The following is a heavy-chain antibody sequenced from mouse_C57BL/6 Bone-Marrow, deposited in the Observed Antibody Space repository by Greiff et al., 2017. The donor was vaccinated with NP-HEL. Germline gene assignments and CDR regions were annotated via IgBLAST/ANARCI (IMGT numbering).Heavy chain of an antibody. Sequence: VKLQQPGAELVKPGASVKMSCKASGYTFTSYWITWVKQRPGQGLEWIGDIYPGSGSTNYNEKFKSKATLTVDTSSSTAYMQLSSLTSEDSAVYYCARSAQATRAMDYWGQGTSVTVSS. CDR2: IYPGSGST. CDR3: ARSAQATRAMDY. V-gene: IGHV1-55*01. CDR1: GYTFTSYW. D-gene: IGHD3-2*02. J-gene: IGHJ4*01.